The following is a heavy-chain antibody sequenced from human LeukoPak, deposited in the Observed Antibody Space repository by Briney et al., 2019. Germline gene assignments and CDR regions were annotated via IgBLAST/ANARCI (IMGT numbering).Heavy chain of an antibody. CDR3: PSGFSSSPYFDY. D-gene: IGHD6-6*01. CDR2: ISYDGSNK. CDR1: GFTFSSYA. Sequence: PGRSLRLSCAASGFTFSSYAMHWVRQAPGKGLEWVAVISYDGSNKYYADSVKGRFTISRDNSKNTLYLQMNSLRDEDTAVYYCPSGFSSSPYFDYWGQGTLVTVSS. V-gene: IGHV3-30-3*01. J-gene: IGHJ4*02.